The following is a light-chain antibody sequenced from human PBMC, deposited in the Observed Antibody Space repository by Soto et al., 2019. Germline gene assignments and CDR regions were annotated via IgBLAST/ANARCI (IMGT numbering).Light chain of an antibody. CDR3: QQSYSTPIT. CDR1: QSISSY. V-gene: IGKV1-39*01. CDR2: AAS. J-gene: IGKJ5*01. Sequence: DIQMTQSPSSLSASVGDRVTITCRASQSISSYLNWYQQKPGKAPKLLIYAASSLQSGLPSRFSGSGSGTDFALTISSLQPEDFATYYSQQSYSTPITFGQGNRLEIK.